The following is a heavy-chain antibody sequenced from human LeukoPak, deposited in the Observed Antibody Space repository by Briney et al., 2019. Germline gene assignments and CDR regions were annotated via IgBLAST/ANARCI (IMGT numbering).Heavy chain of an antibody. V-gene: IGHV4-59*01. CDR3: ARTKYYYGSGSPFDY. CDR1: GGSISSYY. CDR2: IYYSGIT. Sequence: SETLSLTCTVSGGSISSYYWSWARQPPGKGLEWIGYIYYSGITNYNPSLKTRVTISLHTSKNQFSLNLISLTTADTAVYYCARTKYYYGSGSPFDYWGQGTLVTVSS. J-gene: IGHJ4*02. D-gene: IGHD3-10*01.